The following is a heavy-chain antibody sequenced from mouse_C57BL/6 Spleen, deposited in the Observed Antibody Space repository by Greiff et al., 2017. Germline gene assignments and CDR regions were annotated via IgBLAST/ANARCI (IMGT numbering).Heavy chain of an antibody. CDR2: ILPGSGST. CDR3: ARWVYDGTTDYAMDY. J-gene: IGHJ4*01. V-gene: IGHV1-9*01. D-gene: IGHD2-3*01. CDR1: GYTFTGYW. Sequence: QVQLKQSGAELMKPGASVKLSCTATGYTFTGYWIEWVKQRPGHGLEWIGEILPGSGSTNYNEKFKGKAPFTADTSSNTAYMQLSSLTTEDSAIYYCARWVYDGTTDYAMDYWGQGTSVTVSS.